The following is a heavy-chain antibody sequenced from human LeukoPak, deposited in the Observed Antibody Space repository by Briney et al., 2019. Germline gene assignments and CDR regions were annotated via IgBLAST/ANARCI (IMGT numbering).Heavy chain of an antibody. CDR1: GFTFSSYG. CDR3: AKDVGKWESLHFFDY. Sequence: GGSLRLSCAASGFTFSSYGMHWVRQAPGKGLEWVAVIWYDGSNKYYADSVKGRFTFSRDNSKNTLYLQMNSMRGDDTAVYYCAKDVGKWESLHFFDYWGQGTLVTVSS. J-gene: IGHJ4*02. D-gene: IGHD1-26*01. V-gene: IGHV3-33*06. CDR2: IWYDGSNK.